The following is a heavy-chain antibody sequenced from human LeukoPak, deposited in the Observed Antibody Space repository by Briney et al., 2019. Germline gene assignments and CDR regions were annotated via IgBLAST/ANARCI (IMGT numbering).Heavy chain of an antibody. CDR1: GFTFDDYA. CDR2: ISWNSGSI. D-gene: IGHD6-6*01. J-gene: IGHJ4*02. Sequence: SGGSLRLSCAASGFTFDDYAMHWVRQAPGKGLEWVSGISWNSGSIGYADSVKGRFTISRDNAKNSLYLQMNSLRVEDTALYYCAKDIGYSSSSGGSFDYWGQGTLVTVSS. V-gene: IGHV3-9*01. CDR3: AKDIGYSSSSGGSFDY.